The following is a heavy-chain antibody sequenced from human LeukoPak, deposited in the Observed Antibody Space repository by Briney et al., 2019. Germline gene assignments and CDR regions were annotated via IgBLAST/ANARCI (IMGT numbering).Heavy chain of an antibody. CDR1: GFTFINYW. V-gene: IGHV3-74*01. J-gene: IGHJ4*02. D-gene: IGHD6-13*01. CDR2: INGVGTTI. Sequence: GGSLRLSCAASGFTFINYWMHWVRQAPGKGLVWVSRINGVGTTISYADSVKGRFTISRDNAKNTLYLQMNSLRAEDTAVCYCAKEAAGADFDYWGQGTLVTVSP. CDR3: AKEAAGADFDY.